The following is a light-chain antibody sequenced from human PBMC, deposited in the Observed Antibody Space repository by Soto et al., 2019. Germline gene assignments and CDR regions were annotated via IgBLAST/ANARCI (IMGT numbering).Light chain of an antibody. CDR2: GAS. V-gene: IGKV3-20*01. CDR1: QSVSSN. CDR3: QQYGSSPPRIT. Sequence: EIVLIQSPATLSLSPGERATLSCRASQSVSSNLAWYQQKPGQAPRLLIYGASSRATGIPDRFSGSGSGTDFTLTISRLEPEDFAVYYCQQYGSSPPRITFGGGTKVEIK. J-gene: IGKJ4*01.